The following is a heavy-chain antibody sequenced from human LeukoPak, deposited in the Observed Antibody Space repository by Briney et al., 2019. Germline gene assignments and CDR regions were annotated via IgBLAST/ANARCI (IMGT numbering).Heavy chain of an antibody. CDR3: ARAPMGAAALY. CDR2: MNPVSGNA. CDR1: GYTFTNFD. J-gene: IGHJ4*02. D-gene: IGHD6-13*01. V-gene: IGHV1-8*01. Sequence: GASVKVSCKASGYTFTNFDINWVRQAPGQGLEWMGWMNPVSGNAGSAQKFQGRVTLTRDTSISTAYMELSSLRSDGTAFYYCARAPMGAAALYWGQGTLVTVSS.